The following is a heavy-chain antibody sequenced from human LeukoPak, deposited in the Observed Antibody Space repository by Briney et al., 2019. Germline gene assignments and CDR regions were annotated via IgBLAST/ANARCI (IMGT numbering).Heavy chain of an antibody. V-gene: IGHV4-59*01. Sequence: KASETLSLTCTVSGGSISSYYWSWIRQPPGKGLEWIGYIYYSGSTNYNPSLKSRVTISVDTSKNQFSLKLSSVTAADTAVYYCARGRLMGYCSSTSCYNYYYYGMDVWGQGTTVTVSS. CDR3: ARGRLMGYCSSTSCYNYYYYGMDV. CDR1: GGSISSYY. D-gene: IGHD2-2*02. CDR2: IYYSGST. J-gene: IGHJ6*02.